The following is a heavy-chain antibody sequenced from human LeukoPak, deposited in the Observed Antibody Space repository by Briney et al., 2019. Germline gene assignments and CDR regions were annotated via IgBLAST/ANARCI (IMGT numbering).Heavy chain of an antibody. CDR3: AADHDLWFGDPLYCMDV. D-gene: IGHD3-10*01. CDR2: IVVGSGNT. CDR1: GFTFTSSA. Sequence: GASVKVSCKASGFTFTSSAMQWVRQARGQRLEWIGWIVVGSGNTNYAQKFQERVTITRDMSTSTAYMELSSLRSEDTAVYYCAADHDLWFGDPLYCMDVWGQGTTVTVSS. V-gene: IGHV1-58*02. J-gene: IGHJ6*02.